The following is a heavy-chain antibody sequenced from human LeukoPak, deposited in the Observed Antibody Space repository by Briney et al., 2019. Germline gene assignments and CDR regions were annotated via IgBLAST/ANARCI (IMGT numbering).Heavy chain of an antibody. J-gene: IGHJ3*02. Sequence: GGSLRLSCAASGFTVSSNYMSGVRQASGEGREWVGQIRSKTNNYATTYAASVKGRFTISRDESKNTAYLQMNSLKNEDTAVYYCTRWAENDAFDIWGQGTMVTVSS. CDR2: IRSKTNNYAT. V-gene: IGHV3-73*01. CDR3: TRWAENDAFDI. CDR1: GFTVSSNY.